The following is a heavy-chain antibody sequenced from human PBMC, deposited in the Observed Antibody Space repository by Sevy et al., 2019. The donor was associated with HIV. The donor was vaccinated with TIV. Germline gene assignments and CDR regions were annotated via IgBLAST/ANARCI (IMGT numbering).Heavy chain of an antibody. CDR3: ARDCSSASCLWXMDV. V-gene: IGHV3-7*03. J-gene: IGHJ6*02. D-gene: IGHD2-2*01. Sequence: GGSLRLSCAASGXXFSSYWMSWVRQAPGKGLEWVANIKRDGSEKYYVDSVKGRFTISRDNAKNSLYLQMNSLRAEDTAVYYCARDCSSASCLWXMDVWGQGTTVTVSS. CDR2: IKRDGSEK. CDR1: GXXFSSYW.